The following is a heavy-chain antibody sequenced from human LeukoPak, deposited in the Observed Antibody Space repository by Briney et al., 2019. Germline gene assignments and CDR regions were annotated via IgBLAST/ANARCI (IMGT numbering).Heavy chain of an antibody. CDR3: ARHKDDYNNYIDY. D-gene: IGHD5-24*01. V-gene: IGHV5-51*01. CDR2: IYPGDSDT. Sequence: GESLRISCKGSGYSFTTYWIGWVRQMPGKGLEWMGIIYPGDSDTRYSPSFQGQVTISADKSISTAYLQWSSLKASDTAMYYCARHKDDYNNYIDYWGQGTLVTVSS. CDR1: GYSFTTYW. J-gene: IGHJ4*02.